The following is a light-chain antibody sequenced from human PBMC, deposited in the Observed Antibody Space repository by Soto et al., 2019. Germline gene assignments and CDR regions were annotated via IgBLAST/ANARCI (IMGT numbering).Light chain of an antibody. Sequence: QLVLTQPPSASGSPGQSVTISCTGTSSDVGGYTYVSWYQQHPGKAPKLMIYEVSKRPSGVPDRFSGSKSGNPASLTVSGLQAEDEADYYRSSYAGSNNLVFGGGTKLTVL. J-gene: IGLJ2*01. CDR1: SSDVGGYTY. V-gene: IGLV2-8*01. CDR3: SSYAGSNNLV. CDR2: EVS.